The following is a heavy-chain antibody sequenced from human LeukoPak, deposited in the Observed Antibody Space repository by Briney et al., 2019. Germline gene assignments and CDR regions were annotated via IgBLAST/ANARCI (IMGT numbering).Heavy chain of an antibody. J-gene: IGHJ6*03. D-gene: IGHD3-10*01. V-gene: IGHV4-34*01. Sequence: PGGSLRLSCAASGFTFSSYGMSWVRQAPGKGLEWIGEINHSGSTNYNPSLKSRVTISVDTSKNQFSLKLSSVTAADTAVYYCARVEEGYGSGRRGNFYYYYMDVWGKGTTVTISS. CDR1: GFTFSSYG. CDR2: INHSGST. CDR3: ARVEEGYGSGRRGNFYYYYMDV.